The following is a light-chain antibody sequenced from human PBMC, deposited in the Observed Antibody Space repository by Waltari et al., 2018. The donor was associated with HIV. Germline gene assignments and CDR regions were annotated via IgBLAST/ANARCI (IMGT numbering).Light chain of an antibody. CDR1: SSNIGKTS. Sequence: QSVLTQPPSVSAAPGQKVTISCSVSSSNIGKTSVSWSQHPPGTAPKLLIYDNNKRPSGIPDRFSGSKSGTSATLGITGLQTGDEADYYCGTWDSSLSGGVFGTGTKVTVL. J-gene: IGLJ1*01. CDR2: DNN. CDR3: GTWDSSLSGGV. V-gene: IGLV1-51*01.